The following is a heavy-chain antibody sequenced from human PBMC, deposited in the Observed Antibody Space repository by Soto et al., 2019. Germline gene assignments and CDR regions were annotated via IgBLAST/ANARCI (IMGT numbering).Heavy chain of an antibody. CDR3: TTLTLRQFDY. CDR2: IKSKTDGGTT. J-gene: IGHJ4*02. Sequence: GGSLRLSCAASGFTFSSHGMHWVRQAPGKGLEWVGRIKSKTDGGTTDYAAPVKGRFTISRDDSKNTLYLQMNSLKTEDTAVYYCTTLTLRQFDYWGQGTLVTVSS. V-gene: IGHV3-15*01. D-gene: IGHD3-16*01. CDR1: GFTFSSHG.